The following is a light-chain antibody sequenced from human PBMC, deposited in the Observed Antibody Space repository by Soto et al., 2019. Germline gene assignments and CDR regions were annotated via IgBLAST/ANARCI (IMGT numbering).Light chain of an antibody. CDR1: QSISSY. Sequence: DIPMTQSPSSLSASVGDRVTITCRASQSISSYLNWYQQKPGKAPKLLIYAASSLQSGVPSRFSGSGSGTDFTLTISSLQPEDFATYYCQQSYSTPSRTFGQGTKVDIK. CDR2: AAS. J-gene: IGKJ1*01. V-gene: IGKV1-39*01. CDR3: QQSYSTPSRT.